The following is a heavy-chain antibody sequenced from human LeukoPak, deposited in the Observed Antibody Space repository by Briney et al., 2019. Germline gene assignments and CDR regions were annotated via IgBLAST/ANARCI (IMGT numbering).Heavy chain of an antibody. CDR3: ARRCVRTSCYLY. V-gene: IGHV4-59*08. Sequence: SETLSLTCTVSGGSIRGYYWSWIPQPPGKGLEWIGYIYYSGSTNYNPSLKSRVTISVDTSKNQFSLKLSSVTAADTAVYYFARRCVRTSCYLYWGQGILVTVSS. CDR1: GGSIRGYY. D-gene: IGHD2-2*01. CDR2: IYYSGST. J-gene: IGHJ4*02.